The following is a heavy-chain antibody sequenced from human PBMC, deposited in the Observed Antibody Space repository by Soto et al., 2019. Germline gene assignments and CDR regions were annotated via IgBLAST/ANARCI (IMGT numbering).Heavy chain of an antibody. CDR1: GVSISNGNHY. CDR3: ASAQPRVLAPNTFFDF. D-gene: IGHD2-2*02. J-gene: IGHJ4*02. Sequence: QVQLQESGPGLVTPSQTLSLTCTVSGVSISNGNHYWGCIRQSPGKGLEWIGSISYSGSTYSNPSFRRRLSMSVDTTANQFSLNLTSVTAAYTAFYICASAQPRVLAPNTFFDFWGRGTLVTVSS. CDR2: ISYSGST. V-gene: IGHV4-30-4*08.